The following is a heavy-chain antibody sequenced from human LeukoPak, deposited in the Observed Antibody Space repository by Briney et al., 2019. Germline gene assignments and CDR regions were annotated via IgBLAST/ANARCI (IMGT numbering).Heavy chain of an antibody. CDR3: AKERGVVAAAPDY. CDR1: GFTVSSDY. V-gene: IGHV3-66*01. Sequence: GGSLRLSCAASGFTVSSDYMSWVRQAPGKGLEWVSTIYRGDSTYYADSVKGRFTISRDNSKNTLYLQMNSLRAEDTAVYYCAKERGVVAAAPDYWGQGTLVTVSS. J-gene: IGHJ4*02. CDR2: IYRGDST. D-gene: IGHD2-15*01.